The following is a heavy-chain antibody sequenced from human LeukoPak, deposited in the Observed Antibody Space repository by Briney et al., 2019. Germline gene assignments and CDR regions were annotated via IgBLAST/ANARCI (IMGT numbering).Heavy chain of an antibody. D-gene: IGHD3-22*01. CDR3: AKDRMYYYDSSGYWWGDYYFDY. Sequence: GGSLRPSCAASGFTFSSYAMSWVRQAPGKGLEWVSAISGSGGSTYYADSVKGRFTISRDNSKNTLYLQMNSLRAEDTAVYYCAKDRMYYYDSSGYWWGDYYFDYWGQGTLVTVSS. CDR2: ISGSGGST. CDR1: GFTFSSYA. J-gene: IGHJ4*02. V-gene: IGHV3-23*01.